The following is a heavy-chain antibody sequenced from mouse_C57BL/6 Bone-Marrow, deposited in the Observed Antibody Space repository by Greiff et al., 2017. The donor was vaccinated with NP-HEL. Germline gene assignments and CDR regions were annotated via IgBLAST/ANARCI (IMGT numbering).Heavy chain of an antibody. CDR3: ASMVTTPAWFAY. J-gene: IGHJ3*01. V-gene: IGHV5-2*01. CDR1: EYEFPSHD. D-gene: IGHD2-2*01. Sequence: EVQLVESGGGLVQPGESLKLSCESNEYEFPSHDMSWVRKTPEKRLELVSAINSDGGSTYYPDTMERRFIISRDNTKKTLYLQMSSLRSEDTALYYCASMVTTPAWFAYWGQGTLVTVSA. CDR2: INSDGGST.